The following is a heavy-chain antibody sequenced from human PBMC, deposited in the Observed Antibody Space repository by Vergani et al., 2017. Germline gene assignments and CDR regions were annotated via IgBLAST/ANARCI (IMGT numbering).Heavy chain of an antibody. D-gene: IGHD6-6*01. CDR2: ISYDGSNK. CDR3: AKDRQQLVVGGYFDY. J-gene: IGHJ4*02. CDR1: GFTFSSYG. V-gene: IGHV3-30*18. Sequence: VQLLESGGGLVQPGGSLRLSCAASGFTFSSYGMHWVRQAPGKGLEWVAVISYDGSNKYYADSVKGRFTISRDNSKNTLYLQMNSLRAEDTAVYYCAKDRQQLVVGGYFDYWGQGTLVTVSS.